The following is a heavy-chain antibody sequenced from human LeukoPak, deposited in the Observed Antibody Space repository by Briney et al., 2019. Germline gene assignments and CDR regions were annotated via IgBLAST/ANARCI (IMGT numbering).Heavy chain of an antibody. D-gene: IGHD2-15*01. Sequence: SETLSLTCTVSGGSVRSDSNYWSWIRQPPGKGLEWIGYIGYSGTTDYNPSLKSRVSMSLGTSKNQFSLKLSSVTAADTAVYYCARGSNYVVYWGQGTLVTVSS. CDR1: GGSVRSDSNY. CDR3: ARGSNYVVY. CDR2: IGYSGTT. V-gene: IGHV4-61*01. J-gene: IGHJ4*02.